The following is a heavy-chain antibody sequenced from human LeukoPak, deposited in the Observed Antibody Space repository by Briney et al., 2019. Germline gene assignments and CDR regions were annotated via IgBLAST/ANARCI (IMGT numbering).Heavy chain of an antibody. CDR2: ITPNSGGT. CDR3: ARDRSRGYTTIGY. D-gene: IGHD5-18*01. CDR1: GYTFTGYY. J-gene: IGHJ4*02. V-gene: IGHV1-2*02. Sequence: ASVKVSCKASGYTFTGYYMNWVRQAPGQGLEWMGGITPNSGGTNYAQKFQGRVTMTTDTPTNTAYMELSGLRSDDTAVYYCARDRSRGYTTIGYWGQGTLVTVSS.